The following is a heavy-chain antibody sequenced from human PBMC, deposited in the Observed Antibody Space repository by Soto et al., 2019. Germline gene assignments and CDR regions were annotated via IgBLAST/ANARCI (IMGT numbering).Heavy chain of an antibody. D-gene: IGHD3-10*01. CDR2: ISGSGGST. V-gene: IGHV3-23*01. Sequence: EVQLLESGGGLVQPGGSLRLSCAASGFTFSSYAMSWVRQAPGKGLEWVSAISGSGGSTYYADSVKGRFTISRDNSKNKRYLQMNSLRAEDTAVYYCAKSGGSGSYYFWYFDLWGRGTLVTVSS. CDR3: AKSGGSGSYYFWYFDL. J-gene: IGHJ2*01. CDR1: GFTFSSYA.